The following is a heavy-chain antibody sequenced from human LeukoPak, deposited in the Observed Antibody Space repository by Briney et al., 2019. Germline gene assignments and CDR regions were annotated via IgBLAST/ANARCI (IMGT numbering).Heavy chain of an antibody. J-gene: IGHJ4*02. CDR2: LDPEDGET. CDR3: ARVKVQATFDY. D-gene: IGHD1-1*01. V-gene: IGHV1-24*01. Sequence: ASVKVSCKVSGYTLTELSMHWVRQAPGKGLEWMGGLDPEDGETIYAQKFQGRVTMTTDTSTSTAYMELRSLRSDDTAVYYCARVKVQATFDYWGQGTLVTVSS. CDR1: GYTLTELS.